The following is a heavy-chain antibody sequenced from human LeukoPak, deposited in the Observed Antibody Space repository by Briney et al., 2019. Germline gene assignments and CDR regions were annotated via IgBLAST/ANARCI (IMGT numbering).Heavy chain of an antibody. CDR1: GGSISSYY. J-gene: IGHJ5*02. Sequence: SETLSLTCTVSGGSISSYYWSWIWQPPGKGLEWIGYIYYSGSTNYNPSLKSRVTISVDTSKNQFSLKLSSVTAADTAVYYCARGPLYYDFWSGPRGWFDPWGQGTLVTVSS. V-gene: IGHV4-59*01. D-gene: IGHD3-3*01. CDR3: ARGPLYYDFWSGPRGWFDP. CDR2: IYYSGST.